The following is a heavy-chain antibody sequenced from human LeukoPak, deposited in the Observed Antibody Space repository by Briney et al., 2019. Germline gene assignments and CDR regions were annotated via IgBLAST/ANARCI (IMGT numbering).Heavy chain of an antibody. Sequence: ASVKVSCKASGYTFTSYYMHWVRQAPGQGLEWMGIINPSGGSTSYAQKFQGRVTMTRDMSTSTVHMELSSLRSEDTAVYYCARDLHGDYAVDYWGQGTLVTVSS. J-gene: IGHJ4*02. CDR1: GYTFTSYY. CDR2: INPSGGST. V-gene: IGHV1-46*01. CDR3: ARDLHGDYAVDY. D-gene: IGHD4-17*01.